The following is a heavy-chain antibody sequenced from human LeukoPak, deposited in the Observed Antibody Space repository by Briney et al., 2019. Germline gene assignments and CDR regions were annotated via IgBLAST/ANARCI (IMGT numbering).Heavy chain of an antibody. V-gene: IGHV3-21*01. J-gene: IGHJ4*02. Sequence: GGSLRLSCAASGFTFSSYSMNWVRQAPGKGLEWASSISSSSSYIYYADSVKGRFTISRDNAKNSLYLQMNSLRAEDTAVYYCARDLRLSLRGDYWGQGTLVTVSS. D-gene: IGHD4-17*01. CDR1: GFTFSSYS. CDR2: ISSSSSYI. CDR3: ARDLRLSLRGDY.